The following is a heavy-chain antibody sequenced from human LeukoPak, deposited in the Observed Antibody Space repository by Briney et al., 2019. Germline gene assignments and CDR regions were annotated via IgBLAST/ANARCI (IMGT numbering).Heavy chain of an antibody. Sequence: SETLSLTCTVSGGSISSSSYYWGWIHQPPGKGLQWIGTIYYNGATQYNPSLKSRVTISVDTYKNQFSLKLTSVTAADTAVYYCAREDRVGATTGSDHWGQGTLVTVSS. D-gene: IGHD1-26*01. J-gene: IGHJ4*02. CDR3: AREDRVGATTGSDH. CDR2: IYYNGAT. CDR1: GGSISSSSYY. V-gene: IGHV4-39*01.